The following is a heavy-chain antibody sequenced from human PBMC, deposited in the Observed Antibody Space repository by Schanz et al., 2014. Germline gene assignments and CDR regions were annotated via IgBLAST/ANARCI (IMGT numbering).Heavy chain of an antibody. CDR1: GFIFGSSV. CDR3: AKGSRSGSKVMDV. V-gene: IGHV3-23*01. CDR2: ITGASDHI. D-gene: IGHD3-10*01. Sequence: EVQLLESGGGLIQPGGSLRLSCAASGFIFGSSVMAWVRQAPGKGLEWVSGITGASDHIDYAESVKGRFTISRDSAKNSLYLQMNSLRPEDTALYYCAKGSRSGSKVMDVWGKGTTVTVSS. J-gene: IGHJ6*03.